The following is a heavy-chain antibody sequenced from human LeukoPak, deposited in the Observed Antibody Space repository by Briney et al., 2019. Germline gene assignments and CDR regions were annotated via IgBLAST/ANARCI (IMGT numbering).Heavy chain of an antibody. V-gene: IGHV7-4-1*02. Sequence: GALVTVSCKASGYTFTNYTINWVRLAPGQGLEWMGWIDTNTGNPTYAQGFAGRFVFSLDTSVTTTYLQITSLKAEDTAVYYCTRGRDTTGYFVYWGQGTLVTVSS. D-gene: IGHD3-22*01. CDR1: GYTFTNYT. J-gene: IGHJ4*02. CDR2: IDTNTGNP. CDR3: TRGRDTTGYFVY.